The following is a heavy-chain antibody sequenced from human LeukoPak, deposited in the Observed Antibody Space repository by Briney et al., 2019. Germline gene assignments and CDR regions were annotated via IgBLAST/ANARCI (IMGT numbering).Heavy chain of an antibody. J-gene: IGHJ4*02. V-gene: IGHV4-39*01. D-gene: IGHD1-26*01. CDR1: GGSISSSSYY. Sequence: SETLSLTCTVSGGSISSSSYYWGWIRQPPGKGLEWIGSIYYSGSTYYNPSHNSRVTISMDTSKNHFSLKLSSVTAADTALYYCARQRQWELLDDYWGQGTLVAVSS. CDR2: IYYSGST. CDR3: ARQRQWELLDDY.